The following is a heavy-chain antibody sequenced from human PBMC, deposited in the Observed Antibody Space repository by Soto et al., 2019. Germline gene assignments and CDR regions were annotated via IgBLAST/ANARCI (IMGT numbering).Heavy chain of an antibody. V-gene: IGHV4-31*03. CDR3: ARSFRPPLTTYLY. CDR2: IYYSGST. D-gene: IGHD4-17*01. Sequence: SETLSLTCTVSGGSISSGGYYWSWIRQHPGKGLEWIGYIYYSGSTYYNPSLKSRVTISVDTSKNQFSLKLSSVTAADTAVYYCARSFRPPLTTYLYCGKATLVTGSA. CDR1: GGSISSGGYY. J-gene: IGHJ1*01.